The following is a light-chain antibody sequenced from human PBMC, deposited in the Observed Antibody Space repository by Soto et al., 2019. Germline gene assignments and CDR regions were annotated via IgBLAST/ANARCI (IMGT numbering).Light chain of an antibody. CDR2: WAS. CDR3: QQYYSNPELT. Sequence: DIVMTQSPDSRAVSLGERATINCKSSQSVLYTSNNKNYLAWFQQKPGQPPRLLIYWASTRESGVPDRFSGSGSGTDFTLTIRSLQSEDVAVYYCQQYYSNPELTFGGGTKVDIK. V-gene: IGKV4-1*01. J-gene: IGKJ4*01. CDR1: QSVLYTSNNKNY.